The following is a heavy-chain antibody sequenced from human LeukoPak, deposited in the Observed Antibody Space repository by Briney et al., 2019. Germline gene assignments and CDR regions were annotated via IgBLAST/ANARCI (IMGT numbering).Heavy chain of an antibody. CDR1: GYTFSSFG. CDR2: ISAYNGNT. J-gene: IGHJ3*02. Sequence: ASVKVSCKTSGYTFSSFGITWVRQAPGQGLEWMGWISAYNGNTNYVEKLRGRVTMTTDRSTATAYMELRSLTSDDTAVYFCARDRDDFWNWMPRSPFDIWGQGTMVTVSS. CDR3: ARDRDDFWNWMPRSPFDI. V-gene: IGHV1-18*01. D-gene: IGHD3-3*01.